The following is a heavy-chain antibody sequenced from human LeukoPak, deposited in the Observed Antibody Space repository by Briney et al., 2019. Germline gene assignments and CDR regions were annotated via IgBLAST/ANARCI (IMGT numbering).Heavy chain of an antibody. D-gene: IGHD4-23*01. CDR1: GGSISSSSYY. J-gene: IGHJ4*02. V-gene: IGHV4-39*07. CDR2: IYYSGST. Sequence: SETLSLTCTVSGGSISSSSYYWGWIRQPPGKGLEWIGSIYYSGSTYYNPSLKSRVTISVDTSKNQFSLKLSSVTAADTAVYYCARATVVKYFDYWGQGTLVTVSS. CDR3: ARATVVKYFDY.